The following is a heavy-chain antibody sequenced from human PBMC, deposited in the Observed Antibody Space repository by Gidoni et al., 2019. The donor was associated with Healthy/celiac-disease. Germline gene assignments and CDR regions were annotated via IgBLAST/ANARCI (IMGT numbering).Heavy chain of an antibody. D-gene: IGHD1-1*01. CDR3: AKKGTEHYWYFDL. J-gene: IGHJ2*01. Sequence: EVQLLESGGGLVQPGGSLRLSCAASGFTFSSYAMSWVRQAPGKGLEWVSAISGSGGRTYYADSVKGRFTISRDNSKNTLYLQMNSLRAEDTAVYYCAKKGTEHYWYFDLWGRGTLVTVSS. CDR1: GFTFSSYA. V-gene: IGHV3-23*01. CDR2: ISGSGGRT.